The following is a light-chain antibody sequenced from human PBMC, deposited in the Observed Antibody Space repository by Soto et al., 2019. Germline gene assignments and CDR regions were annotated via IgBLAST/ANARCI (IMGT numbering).Light chain of an antibody. J-gene: IGKJ4*01. V-gene: IGKV1-5*03. CDR3: QQYNSYSPLT. CDR1: QSISNW. CDR2: KAS. Sequence: DIQMTQSPSTLSASVGDRVTITCRASQSISNWLAWYQQKPGKAPKLLIYKASGLESGVPSRFSGSGSGTDFTLTISSLQPDDFATYYCQQYNSYSPLTFGGGTKVEIK.